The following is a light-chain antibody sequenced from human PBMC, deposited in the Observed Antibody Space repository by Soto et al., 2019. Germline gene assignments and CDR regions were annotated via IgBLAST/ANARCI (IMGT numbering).Light chain of an antibody. CDR2: GVS. J-gene: IGLJ1*01. V-gene: IGLV2-11*01. CDR3: CSYTGNKVFD. CDR1: TIGAHSF. Sequence: QSVLTQPRSLSGSPGQSVTISCTGPTIGAHSFVSWYQDRPDKVPKLLIYGVSQRPSGIPDRFSGSRSANTASLTISGLQADDAAAYYCCSYTGNKVFDFGTGTKVTVL.